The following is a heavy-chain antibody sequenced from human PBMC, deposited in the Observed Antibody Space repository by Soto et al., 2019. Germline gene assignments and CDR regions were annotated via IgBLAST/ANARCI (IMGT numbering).Heavy chain of an antibody. V-gene: IGHV4-31*03. J-gene: IGHJ6*02. Sequence: QVQLQESGPGLVKPSQTLSLTCTVSGGSISSGGYYWSWIRQHPGKGLAWIGYIYYSGSTYYNPSLKSRVTISVDTSKNQFSLKLSSVTAADTAVYYCARDRGTTVPRYGMDVWGQGTTVTVSS. CDR2: IYYSGST. CDR3: ARDRGTTVPRYGMDV. D-gene: IGHD4-4*01. CDR1: GGSISSGGYY.